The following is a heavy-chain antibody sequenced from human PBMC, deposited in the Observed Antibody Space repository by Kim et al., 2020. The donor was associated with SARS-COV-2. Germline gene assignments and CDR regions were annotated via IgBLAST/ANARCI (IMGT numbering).Heavy chain of an antibody. Sequence: SETLSLTCTVSGGSISSGGYYWNWIRQHPGKGLEWIGYIYYSGSTYYNPSLKSRVTISVDTSKNQFSLRLSSVTAADTAVYYCARDNPRLGWFDPWGQGTLVTVSS. CDR1: GGSISSGGYY. J-gene: IGHJ5*02. CDR2: IYYSGST. V-gene: IGHV4-31*03. CDR3: ARDNPRLGWFDP. D-gene: IGHD3-16*01.